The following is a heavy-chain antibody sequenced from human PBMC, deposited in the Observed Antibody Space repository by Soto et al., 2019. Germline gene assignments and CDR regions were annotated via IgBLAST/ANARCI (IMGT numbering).Heavy chain of an antibody. CDR2: ISRSGGST. CDR3: ATGGGSGPFDY. J-gene: IGHJ4*02. D-gene: IGHD6-19*01. Sequence: EVQLLESGGDLVQPGGSLRLSCAASGFTFSSYAMSWVRQAPGKGLEWVSAISRSGGSTYYVDSVKGRFTISRDNSKNTLYRQVNSLRAEDTAVYYCATGGGSGPFDYWGQGTLVTVSS. V-gene: IGHV3-23*01. CDR1: GFTFSSYA.